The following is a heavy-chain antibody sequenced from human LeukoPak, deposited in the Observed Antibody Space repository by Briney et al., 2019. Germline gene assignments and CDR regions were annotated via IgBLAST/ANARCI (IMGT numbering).Heavy chain of an antibody. Sequence: PGGSLRLSCAVSGFTFSSYGIHWVRQAPGKGMEWVAVIWYDGSKKYYADSVKGRFTISRDNSKNTLYLQMNALRAEDTAVYYCARVANITTFGMDVWGQGTTVTVSS. V-gene: IGHV3-33*08. CDR1: GFTFSSYG. CDR2: IWYDGSKK. J-gene: IGHJ6*02. D-gene: IGHD3-9*01. CDR3: ARVANITTFGMDV.